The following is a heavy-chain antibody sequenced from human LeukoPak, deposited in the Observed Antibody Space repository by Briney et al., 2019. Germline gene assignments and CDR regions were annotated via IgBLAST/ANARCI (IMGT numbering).Heavy chain of an antibody. CDR3: ARGHPSDAYYGMDV. J-gene: IGHJ6*02. CDR1: GGSISSYF. Sequence: SETLSLTCTVSGGSISSYFWSWIRPHPGKGLEWIGYIYYSGSTYYNPSLKSRVIISVDTSKNQFSLKLSSVTAADTAVYYCARGHPSDAYYGMDVWGQGTTVTVSS. V-gene: IGHV4-59*06. CDR2: IYYSGST.